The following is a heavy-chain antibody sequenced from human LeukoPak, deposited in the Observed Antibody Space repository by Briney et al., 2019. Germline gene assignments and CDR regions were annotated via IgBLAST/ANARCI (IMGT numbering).Heavy chain of an antibody. J-gene: IGHJ4*02. CDR1: GSTFSNYA. D-gene: IGHD6-19*01. CDR2: VSGSGGST. Sequence: GGSLRLSCAASGSTFSNYAMSWVRQAPGKGLEWVSVVSGSGGSTDYADSVKGRFTISRDNTKNTLYLQMNSLRAGDTAAYYCAKGGSTGWYTEYYFDFWGQGTLVTVSS. CDR3: AKGGSTGWYTEYYFDF. V-gene: IGHV3-23*01.